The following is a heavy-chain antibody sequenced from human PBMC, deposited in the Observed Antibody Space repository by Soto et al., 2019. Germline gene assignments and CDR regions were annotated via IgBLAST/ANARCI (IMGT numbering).Heavy chain of an antibody. Sequence: GGSLRLSCAASGFTFSSYSMNWVRQAPGKGLERVSYISSSSSTIYYADTVKGRFTISRDNAKNSLYLQMNRLRDEETAVYYNARYPYRKGHKTYYYDSSGSHYWGQGTLVTVSS. J-gene: IGHJ4*02. CDR3: ARYPYRKGHKTYYYDSSGSHY. D-gene: IGHD3-22*01. CDR1: GFTFSSYS. V-gene: IGHV3-48*02. CDR2: ISSSSSTI.